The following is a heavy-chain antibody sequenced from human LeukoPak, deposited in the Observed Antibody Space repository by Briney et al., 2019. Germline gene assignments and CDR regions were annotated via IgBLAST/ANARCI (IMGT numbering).Heavy chain of an antibody. Sequence: SETLSLTCTVSGGSINNYYWSWVRQLPGKGLEWVWYIYTSGSTNYSPSIKTRVYISLDPSQHRFSLNLSSVTAADTAVYFCARHPRPTIHWYFDLWGRGTLVTVSS. D-gene: IGHD3-3*01. V-gene: IGHV4-4*09. CDR2: IYTSGST. J-gene: IGHJ2*01. CDR1: GGSINNYY. CDR3: ARHPRPTIHWYFDL.